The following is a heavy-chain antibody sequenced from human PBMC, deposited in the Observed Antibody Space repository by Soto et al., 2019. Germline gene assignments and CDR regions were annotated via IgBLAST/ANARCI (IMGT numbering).Heavy chain of an antibody. D-gene: IGHD3-10*01. CDR1: GGTFSSYA. CDR3: AFYGSGSYSDPGWFDP. CDR2: IIPIFGTA. Sequence: ASVKVSCKASGGTFSSYAISWVRQAPGQGLEWMGGIIPIFGTANYAQKFRGRVTITADESTSTAYMELSSLRSEDTAVYYCAFYGSGSYSDPGWFDPWGQGTLVTVPS. V-gene: IGHV1-69*13. J-gene: IGHJ5*02.